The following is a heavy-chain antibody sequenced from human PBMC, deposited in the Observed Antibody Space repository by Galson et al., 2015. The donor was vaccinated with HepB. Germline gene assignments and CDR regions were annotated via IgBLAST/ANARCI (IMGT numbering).Heavy chain of an antibody. D-gene: IGHD3-10*01. J-gene: IGHJ6*02. CDR1: GFTFSSYG. CDR2: ISYDGSNK. Sequence: SLRLSCAASGFTFSSYGMHWVRQAPGKGLEWVAVISYDGSNKYYADSVKGRFTISRDNSKNTLYLQMNSLRAEDTAVYYCAKGVLWFGEFRTGSKEDYYYYGMDVWGQGTTVTVSS. CDR3: AKGVLWFGEFRTGSKEDYYYYGMDV. V-gene: IGHV3-30*18.